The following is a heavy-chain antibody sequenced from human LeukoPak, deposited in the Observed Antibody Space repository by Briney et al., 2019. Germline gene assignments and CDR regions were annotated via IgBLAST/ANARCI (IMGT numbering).Heavy chain of an antibody. J-gene: IGHJ1*01. CDR3: ARGPSYFQH. V-gene: IGHV6-1*01. Sequence: SQTLSLTCAISVDTVSSNSATWNWIRQSPSRGLEWLGRTYYRSKRYKYYAVSVKGRITINPDTSKNQFSLQLNSVTPEDTAVYYCARGPSYFQHWGQGTLVTVSS. CDR2: TYYRSKRYK. CDR1: VDTVSSNSAT.